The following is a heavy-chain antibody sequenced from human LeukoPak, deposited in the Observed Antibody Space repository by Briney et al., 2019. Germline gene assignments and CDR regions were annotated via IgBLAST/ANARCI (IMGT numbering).Heavy chain of an antibody. CDR2: INPYSGGR. D-gene: IGHD5-18*01. V-gene: IGHV1-2*02. CDR3: ARDGIRGYSCGYFDY. Sequence: ASVKVTCKASGYTFTGFYMHWLRQAPGHGLEWMGWINPYSGGRSYAQKFQGRVTMTRDTSISTAYMELSRLRSDDTAVYYCARDGIRGYSCGYFDYWGQGTLVTGSS. J-gene: IGHJ4*02. CDR1: GYTFTGFY.